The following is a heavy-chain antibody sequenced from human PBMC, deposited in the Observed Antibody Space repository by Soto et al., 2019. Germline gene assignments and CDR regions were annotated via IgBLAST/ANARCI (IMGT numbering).Heavy chain of an antibody. CDR2: IYPGDSDT. Sequence: GESLKISCKGSGYSFTSYWIGWVRQMPGKGLEWMGIIYPGDSDTRYSPSFQGQVTISADKSISTAYLQWSSLKASDTAMYYCARGDSSSSYYYYGMDVSGQGTSVTGSS. D-gene: IGHD6-6*01. V-gene: IGHV5-51*01. J-gene: IGHJ6*02. CDR3: ARGDSSSSYYYYGMDV. CDR1: GYSFTSYW.